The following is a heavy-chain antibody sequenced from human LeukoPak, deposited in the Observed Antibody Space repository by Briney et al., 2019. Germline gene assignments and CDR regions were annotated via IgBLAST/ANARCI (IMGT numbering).Heavy chain of an antibody. CDR3: ARHGGMVRGVIIRDDAFAI. Sequence: GESLKISCKGFGYCFTSYWIGWVRQMAGGGREWRGIIYPGDSDTRYSAAFQGQVTISADKSISTAYLQWSSLKASDTAMYYCARHGGMVRGVIIRDDAFAIWGQGTMVTVSS. CDR1: GYCFTSYW. D-gene: IGHD3-10*01. CDR2: IYPGDSDT. J-gene: IGHJ3*02. V-gene: IGHV5-51*01.